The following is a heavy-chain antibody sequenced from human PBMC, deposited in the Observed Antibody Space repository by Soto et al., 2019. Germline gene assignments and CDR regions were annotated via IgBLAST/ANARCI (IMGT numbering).Heavy chain of an antibody. J-gene: IGHJ5*02. Sequence: QVQLQESGPGLVKPSETLSLTCTVSGGSVTTDVFHWNWIRQHPGKGLVWIGYISHNGRTYYNPSLGGRLSCSLDTSKNLFSLRLTSVTAADTAIYYCARHLSGDYPNSRWFDPWGQGTLVTVSA. CDR3: ARHLSGDYPNSRWFDP. CDR2: ISHNGRT. CDR1: GGSVTTDVFH. V-gene: IGHV4-31*03. D-gene: IGHD4-17*01.